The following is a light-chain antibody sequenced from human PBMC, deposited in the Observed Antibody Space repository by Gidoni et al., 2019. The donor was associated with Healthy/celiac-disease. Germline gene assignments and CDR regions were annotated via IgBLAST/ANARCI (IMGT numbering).Light chain of an antibody. J-gene: IGLJ3*02. CDR2: EVS. CDR1: SSDVGGYNY. Sequence: ARTHPPPVPGSPEQSITISCTGTSSDVGGYNYVSWYQQHPGKAPKLMIYEVSNRPSGVSNRFSGSKSGNTASLTISGRQAEDEADYYCSSYTSSSTLWVFGGGTKLTVL. CDR3: SSYTSSSTLWV. V-gene: IGLV2-14*01.